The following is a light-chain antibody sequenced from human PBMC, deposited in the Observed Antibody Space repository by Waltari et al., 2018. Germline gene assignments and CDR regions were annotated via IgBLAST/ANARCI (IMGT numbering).Light chain of an antibody. J-gene: IGKJ4*01. CDR2: GAS. Sequence: LTQSPATLSLSPGERATLSCRASQSVVIFLAWYQQKPGQAPRLLIYGASSRATGIPERFSGSGSGTEFTLTINSLEPEDFAVYYCQNYRMSPRTFGGGTKVEIK. CDR1: QSVVIF. CDR3: QNYRMSPRT. V-gene: IGKV3-20*01.